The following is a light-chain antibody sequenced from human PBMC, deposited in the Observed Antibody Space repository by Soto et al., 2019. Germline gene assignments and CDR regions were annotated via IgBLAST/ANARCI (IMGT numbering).Light chain of an antibody. V-gene: IGLV2-14*03. Sequence: QSALTQPASVSGSPGQSIAISCTGTSRDVGGYNYVSWYQQHPGKAPKLMIYDVSSRPSGVSNRFSGSKSGNTASLTISGLQAGDEADYYCSSYTSSTTEVFGTGTKLTVL. J-gene: IGLJ1*01. CDR1: SRDVGGYNY. CDR2: DVS. CDR3: SSYTSSTTEV.